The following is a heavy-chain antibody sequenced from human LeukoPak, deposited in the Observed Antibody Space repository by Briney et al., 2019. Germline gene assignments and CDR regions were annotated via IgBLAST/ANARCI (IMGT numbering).Heavy chain of an antibody. Sequence: PGGSLRLSCAASGFTFSSYWMSWVRQAPGKGLEWVANIKQDGSEKYYVDSVKGRFTISRDNAKNSLYLQMNSLRAEDTAVYYCARARSSYYDYSYYFDYWGQGTLVTVSS. V-gene: IGHV3-7*01. CDR2: IKQDGSEK. D-gene: IGHD4-11*01. J-gene: IGHJ4*02. CDR3: ARARSSYYDYSYYFDY. CDR1: GFTFSSYW.